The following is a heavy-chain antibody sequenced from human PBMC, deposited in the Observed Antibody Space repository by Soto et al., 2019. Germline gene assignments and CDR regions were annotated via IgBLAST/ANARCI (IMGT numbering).Heavy chain of an antibody. CDR3: TREYTMVRGVVSPFYYYGMEV. D-gene: IGHD3-10*01. CDR2: ISSSGSTI. Sequence: GGSLRLSCAASGFTFSDYYLRWIRQAPGKGQDWFSYISSSGSTIYYADSVKGRFTISMDNSKNSLYLQMNSLRAEDTAVYYCTREYTMVRGVVSPFYYYGMEVWGQGTTVSVSS. V-gene: IGHV3-11*01. CDR1: GFTFSDYY. J-gene: IGHJ6*02.